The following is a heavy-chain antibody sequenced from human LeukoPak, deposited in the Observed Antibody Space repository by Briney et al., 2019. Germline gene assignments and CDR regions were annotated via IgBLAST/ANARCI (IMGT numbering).Heavy chain of an antibody. CDR1: GGTFSSYA. V-gene: IGHV1-69*04. D-gene: IGHD2-2*01. CDR3: AREVAKDIVVVPAAADAGTFDP. CDR2: IIPIFGIA. Sequence: GASVKVSCKPSGGTFSSYAISWVRQAPGQGLEWMGMIIPIFGIANYAQKFQGRVTITADKSTSTAYMKLSSLRSEDTAVYYCAREVAKDIVVVPAAADAGTFDPWGQGTLVTVSS. J-gene: IGHJ5*02.